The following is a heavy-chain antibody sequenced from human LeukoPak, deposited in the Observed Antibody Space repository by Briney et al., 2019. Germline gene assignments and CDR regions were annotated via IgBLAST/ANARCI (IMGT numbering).Heavy chain of an antibody. CDR2: IYPSGNT. V-gene: IGHV4-61*02. J-gene: IGHJ5*02. CDR3: ARGPPIVVVTAMNDNWFDP. D-gene: IGHD2-21*02. CDR1: GDSISNSRHY. Sequence: PSETLSLTCTVSGDSISNSRHYWSWIRQPAGKALEWIGRIYPSGNTNYNPSLKSRVTISVDTSKNQFSLKLSSVTAADTAVYYCARGPPIVVVTAMNDNWFDPWGQGTLVTVSS.